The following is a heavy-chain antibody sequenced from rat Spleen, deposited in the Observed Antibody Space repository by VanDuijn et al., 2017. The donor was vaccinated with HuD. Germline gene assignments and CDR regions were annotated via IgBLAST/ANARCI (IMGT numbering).Heavy chain of an antibody. CDR3: ARRLIAANVMDA. V-gene: IGHV5-29*01. J-gene: IGHJ4*01. Sequence: EVQLVESDGGLVQPGRSLKLSCAASGFTFSDYYMAWVRQAPTKGLEWVATISYDGSSTYYRDSVKGRFTISRDNAKSTLYLQMDSLRSEDTATYYCARRLIAANVMDAWGQGASVTVSS. D-gene: IGHD1-2*01. CDR2: ISYDGSST. CDR1: GFTFSDYY.